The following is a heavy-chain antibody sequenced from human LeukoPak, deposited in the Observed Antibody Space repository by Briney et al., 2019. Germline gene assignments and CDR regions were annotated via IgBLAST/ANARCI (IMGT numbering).Heavy chain of an antibody. CDR2: INPNSGGT. CDR3: ARGSPTTVVTRFDY. D-gene: IGHD4-23*01. Sequence: ASVKVSCKASGYTFTGYYMHWVRQVPGQGLEWMGRINPNSGGTNYAQKFQGRVTMTRDTSISTAYMELSRLRSDDTAVYYCARGSPTTVVTRFDYWGQGTLVTVSS. CDR1: GYTFTGYY. V-gene: IGHV1-2*06. J-gene: IGHJ4*02.